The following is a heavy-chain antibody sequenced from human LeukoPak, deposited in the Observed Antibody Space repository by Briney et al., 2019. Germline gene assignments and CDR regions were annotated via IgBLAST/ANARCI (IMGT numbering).Heavy chain of an antibody. CDR3: ARDSRQQLGQFIYYYGMDV. J-gene: IGHJ6*02. Sequence: GGSLRLSCAASGFTVSSNYMSWVRQAPGKGLEWVSVIYSGGSTYYADSVKGRFTISRDNSKNTLYLQMNSLRAEDTAVYFCARDSRQQLGQFIYYYGMDVWGQGTTVTVS. D-gene: IGHD6-13*01. CDR2: IYSGGST. CDR1: GFTVSSNY. V-gene: IGHV3-53*01.